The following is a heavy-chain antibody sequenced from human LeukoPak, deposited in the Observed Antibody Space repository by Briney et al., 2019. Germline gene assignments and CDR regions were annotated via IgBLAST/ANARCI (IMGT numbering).Heavy chain of an antibody. CDR1: GYTFSSSW. CDR2: LSGSGRNT. V-gene: IGHV3-23*01. Sequence: PGGSLRLSCAASGYTFSSSWMHRVRQAPGKGLEWVSGLSGSGRNTYYADSAKGRFTISRDNSKNTLYLQMNSLRAEDTAVYYCAKAQKYTSDLDYWGQGILVTVSS. CDR3: AKAQKYTSDLDY. D-gene: IGHD6-19*01. J-gene: IGHJ4*02.